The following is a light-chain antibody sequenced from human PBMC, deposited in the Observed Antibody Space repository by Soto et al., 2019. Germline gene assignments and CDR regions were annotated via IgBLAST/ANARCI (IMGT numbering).Light chain of an antibody. V-gene: IGLV2-8*01. Sequence: QSVLAQPASVSGSPGQSITISCTGTSSDVGAYIFVSWYQQHPGKAPKLMIYAVTERPSGVPDRFSGSKSGNTASLTVSGLQTEDEADYYCSSHAGNNNYVFGTGTKVTVL. J-gene: IGLJ1*01. CDR2: AVT. CDR1: SSDVGAYIF. CDR3: SSHAGNNNYV.